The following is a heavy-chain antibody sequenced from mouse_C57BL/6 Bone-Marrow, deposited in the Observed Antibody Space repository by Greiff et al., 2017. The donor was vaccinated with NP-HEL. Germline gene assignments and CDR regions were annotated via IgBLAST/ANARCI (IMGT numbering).Heavy chain of an antibody. CDR3: TLPDYYGSSYNAMDY. Sequence: EVQLQQSGAELVRPGASVKLSCTASGFNIKDDYMHWVKQRPEQGLEWIGWIDPENGDTEYASKFQGKATITADTSSNTAYLQLSSLTSEDTAVYYCTLPDYYGSSYNAMDYWGQGTSVTVSS. V-gene: IGHV14-4*01. CDR1: GFNIKDDY. J-gene: IGHJ4*01. CDR2: IDPENGDT. D-gene: IGHD1-1*01.